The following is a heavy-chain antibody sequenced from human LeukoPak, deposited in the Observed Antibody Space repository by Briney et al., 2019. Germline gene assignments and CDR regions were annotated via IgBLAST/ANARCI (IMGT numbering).Heavy chain of an antibody. D-gene: IGHD2-2*01. CDR2: IYYGGST. CDR1: GGSISSYY. J-gene: IGHJ4*02. V-gene: IGHV4-59*01. CDR3: ARVKYHFDY. Sequence: SETLSLTCTVSGGSISSYYWSWIRQPPGKGLEWIGYIYYGGSTNYNPSLKSRVTISVDTSKNRFSLKLSSVTAADTAVYYCARVKYHFDYWGQGTLVTVSS.